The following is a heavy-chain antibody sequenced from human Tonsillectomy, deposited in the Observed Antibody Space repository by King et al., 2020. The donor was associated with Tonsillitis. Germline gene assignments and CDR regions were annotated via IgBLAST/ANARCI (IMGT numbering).Heavy chain of an antibody. V-gene: IGHV3-23*04. CDR1: GFTFSSYS. CDR3: ATSTVMEF. CDR2: ISDSGANT. J-gene: IGHJ4*02. Sequence: DVQLVESGGGLVRPGGSLILSCAASGFTFSSYSMTWVRQAPGKGLEWVSVISDSGANTNYADSVKGRFTISRDNSKNTLYLEMNSLRAEDTAVYYCATSTVMEFWGQGTLVTVSP. D-gene: IGHD4-11*01.